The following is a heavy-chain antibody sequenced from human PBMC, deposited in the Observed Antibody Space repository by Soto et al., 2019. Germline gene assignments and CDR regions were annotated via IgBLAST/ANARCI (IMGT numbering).Heavy chain of an antibody. CDR1: GFTFSSYA. D-gene: IGHD3-3*01. CDR2: ISYDGSNK. Sequence: GGSLRLSCAASGFTFSSYAMHWVRQAPGKGLEWVAVISYDGSNKYYADSVKGRFTISRDNSKNTLYLQMNSLRAEDTAVYYCARDVFTASGVGDFWSGLAFDIWGQGTMVTVSS. CDR3: ARDVFTASGVGDFWSGLAFDI. J-gene: IGHJ3*02. V-gene: IGHV3-30-3*01.